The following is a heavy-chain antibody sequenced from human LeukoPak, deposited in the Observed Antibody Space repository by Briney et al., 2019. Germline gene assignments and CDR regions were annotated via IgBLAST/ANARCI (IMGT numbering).Heavy chain of an antibody. CDR2: IFPSDADT. CDR1: GYSFTTHW. Sequence: HGESLKISCQGSGYSFTTHWIGWVRQMSGKGLEWVGSIFPSDADTRYNPSFQGQVTISADKSIDTAYLQWGSLKASDTAMYYCVRRSDSGGWYIDTWGQGTLVTVTS. V-gene: IGHV5-51*01. J-gene: IGHJ5*02. CDR3: VRRSDSGGWYIDT. D-gene: IGHD6-19*01.